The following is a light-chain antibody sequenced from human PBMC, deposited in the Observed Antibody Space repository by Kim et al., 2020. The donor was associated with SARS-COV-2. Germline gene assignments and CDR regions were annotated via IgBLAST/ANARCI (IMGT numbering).Light chain of an antibody. V-gene: IGLV2-11*03. J-gene: IGLJ3*02. CDR3: CSYAGSYTPWV. CDR2: DVT. CDR1: RSYVGGYNY. Sequence: QSVTFSCNGTRSYVGGYNYVSWYHQHTGKAPKLMIYDVTKRPSGVPDRFAGSESGNTASLTISGLQAEDEADYYCCSYAGSYTPWVFAGGTQLSFL.